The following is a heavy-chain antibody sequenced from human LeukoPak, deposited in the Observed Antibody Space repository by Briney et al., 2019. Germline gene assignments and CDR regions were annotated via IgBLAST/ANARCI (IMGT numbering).Heavy chain of an antibody. J-gene: IGHJ6*02. CDR3: ARDGPVPVAMDGMDV. D-gene: IGHD2-2*01. Sequence: ASVKVSCKASGYTFTSYYMHWVRQAPGQGLEWMGIINSSGGSTSYAQKFQGRVTMTRDTSTSTVYMELSSLRSEDTAVYYCARDGPVPVAMDGMDVWGQGTTVTVSS. CDR1: GYTFTSYY. V-gene: IGHV1-46*01. CDR2: INSSGGST.